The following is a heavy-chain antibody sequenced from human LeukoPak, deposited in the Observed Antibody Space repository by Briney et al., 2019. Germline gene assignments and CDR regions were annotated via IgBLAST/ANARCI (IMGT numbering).Heavy chain of an antibody. Sequence: ASVKVSCKASGYTFTGYYMHWVRQAPGQGLEWMGRINPNSGGTNYAQKFQGRVTMTRDTSISTAYMELSRLRSDDTAVYYCARGNPTEGAFDIWGQGTMVTVSS. CDR2: INPNSGGT. CDR3: ARGNPTEGAFDI. J-gene: IGHJ3*02. V-gene: IGHV1-2*06. CDR1: GYTFTGYY. D-gene: IGHD1-14*01.